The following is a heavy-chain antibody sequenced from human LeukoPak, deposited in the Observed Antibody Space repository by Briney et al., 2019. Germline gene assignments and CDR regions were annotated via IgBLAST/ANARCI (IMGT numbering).Heavy chain of an antibody. V-gene: IGHV3-66*02. CDR1: GFTVSSKY. D-gene: IGHD3-22*01. CDR3: ARFPYSYDSSGYNRHMVY. J-gene: IGHJ4*02. CDR2: IYSGGST. Sequence: PGGSLRLSCAASGFTVSSKYMSWVRQAPGKGLEWVSVIYSGGSTYYADSGKGRFTISRDNSKNTLYLQMNSLRAADTAVYYCARFPYSYDSSGYNRHMVYWGQGTLVTVSS.